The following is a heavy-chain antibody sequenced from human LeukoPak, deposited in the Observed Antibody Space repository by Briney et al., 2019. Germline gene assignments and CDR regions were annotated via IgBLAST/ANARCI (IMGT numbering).Heavy chain of an antibody. J-gene: IGHJ4*02. Sequence: GGSLRLSCAASGFTFSSYWMHWVRQAPGKGLMWVSRINSDGSSTNYADSVKGRFTISRDNAKNTLYLQVNSLRAEDTAVYYCARAGRGLRYFDWLTYDYWGQGTLVTVSS. CDR1: GFTFSSYW. D-gene: IGHD3-9*01. V-gene: IGHV3-74*01. CDR3: ARAGRGLRYFDWLTYDY. CDR2: INSDGSST.